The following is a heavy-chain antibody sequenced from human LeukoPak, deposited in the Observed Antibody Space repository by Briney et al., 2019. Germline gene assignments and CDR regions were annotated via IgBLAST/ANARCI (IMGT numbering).Heavy chain of an antibody. J-gene: IGHJ4*02. CDR1: GFTFSNYA. V-gene: IGHV3-23*01. D-gene: IGHD3-22*01. CDR3: AKGILYYYESSGYYPGDY. Sequence: PGGSLRLSCAASGFTFSNYAVSWVRQAPGRGLEWVSVISGGGGSTFYSDSVKGRFTISRDNSQNTVYLQMSSLRAEDTAVYYCAKGILYYYESSGYYPGDYWGQGTLVTVSS. CDR2: ISGGGGST.